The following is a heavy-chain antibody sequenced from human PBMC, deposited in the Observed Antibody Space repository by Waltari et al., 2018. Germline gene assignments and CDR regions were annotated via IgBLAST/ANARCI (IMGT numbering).Heavy chain of an antibody. CDR3: ATYIGASVGTAAFDV. J-gene: IGHJ3*01. Sequence: QLQLQESGPRLVRPSEPLSLICRVSGVSITSHTHYWAWIRQSPGQGLEWIGTVSYSGTTYISPSLKSRVSVSRDTSKNQVSLILGSVTAADMAVYYCATYIGASVGTAAFDVWGQGTMVTVSS. D-gene: IGHD5-12*01. CDR2: VSYSGTT. CDR1: GVSITSHTHY. V-gene: IGHV4-39*01.